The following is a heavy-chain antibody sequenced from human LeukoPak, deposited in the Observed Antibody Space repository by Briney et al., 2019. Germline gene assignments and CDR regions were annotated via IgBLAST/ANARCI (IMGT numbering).Heavy chain of an antibody. Sequence: PGGSLRLSCAASGFTFDDYAMHWVRQAPGKGLEWVSGISWNSGSIGYADSVKGRFTISRDNSKNTLYLQMNSLRAEDTAVYYCARVYGDYGYFDYWGQGTLVTVSS. CDR2: ISWNSGSI. CDR1: GFTFDDYA. V-gene: IGHV3-9*01. D-gene: IGHD4-17*01. J-gene: IGHJ4*02. CDR3: ARVYGDYGYFDY.